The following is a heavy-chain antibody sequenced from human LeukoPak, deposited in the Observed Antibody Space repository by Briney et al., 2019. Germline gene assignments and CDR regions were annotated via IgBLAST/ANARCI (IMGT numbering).Heavy chain of an antibody. J-gene: IGHJ6*02. CDR3: ARDNVVVVAATTHYYYYGMDV. Sequence: SQTLSLTCTVSGGSISSGDYYWSWIRRPPGKGLEWIGYIHYSGSTYYNPSLKSRVTISVDTSKNQFSLKLSSVTAADTAVYYCARDNVVVVAATTHYYYYGMDVWGQGTTVTVSS. CDR1: GGSISSGDYY. V-gene: IGHV4-30-4*01. D-gene: IGHD2-15*01. CDR2: IHYSGST.